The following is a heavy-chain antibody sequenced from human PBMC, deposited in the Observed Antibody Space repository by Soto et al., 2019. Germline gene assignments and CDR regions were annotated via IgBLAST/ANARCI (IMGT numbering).Heavy chain of an antibody. J-gene: IGHJ4*02. Sequence: QVQLQQWGAGLLKPSETLSLTCAVNGGSFTGYYGAWIRQSQEKGLEWIGEISHSGTTKYNPSLKSRVTISVDTSKNQFSLKLSSVTAADTGMYYCARNGGNTWYYFDSWGQGTVVTVSS. CDR1: GGSFTGYY. CDR3: ARNGGNTWYYFDS. D-gene: IGHD6-13*01. V-gene: IGHV4-34*01. CDR2: ISHSGTT.